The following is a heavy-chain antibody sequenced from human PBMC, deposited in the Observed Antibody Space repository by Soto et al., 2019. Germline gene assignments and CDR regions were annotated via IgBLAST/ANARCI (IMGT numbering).Heavy chain of an antibody. Sequence: PGGSLRLSCAASGFTFSDYYMSWIRQAQGKGLEWVSYISSSGSTIYYADSVKGRSTISRDNAKNSLYLQMNSLRAEDTAVYYCARLGREITDYAIYYYYYMDVWGKGATVTVSS. J-gene: IGHJ6*03. CDR1: GFTFSDYY. CDR2: ISSSGSTI. CDR3: ARLGREITDYAIYYYYYMDV. D-gene: IGHD4-17*01. V-gene: IGHV3-11*01.